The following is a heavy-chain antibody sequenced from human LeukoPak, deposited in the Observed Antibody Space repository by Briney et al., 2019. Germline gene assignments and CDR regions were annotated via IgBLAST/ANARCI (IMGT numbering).Heavy chain of an antibody. CDR3: AKAGGDIVLVPAVVDAFDV. J-gene: IGHJ3*01. V-gene: IGHV3-30*02. Sequence: GGSLRLSCAASGFTFSSYGMHWVRQAPGKGLEWVAFIRYDGSNKYYADSVKGRFTISRDNSKNTLYLQMSSLRAEDTAVYYCAKAGGDIVLVPAVVDAFDVWGQGTVVTVSA. CDR1: GFTFSSYG. CDR2: IRYDGSNK. D-gene: IGHD2-2*01.